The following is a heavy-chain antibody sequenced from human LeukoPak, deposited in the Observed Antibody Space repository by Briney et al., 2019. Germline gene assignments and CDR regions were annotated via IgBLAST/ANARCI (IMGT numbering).Heavy chain of an antibody. D-gene: IGHD3-10*01. CDR1: GYTFTGNY. J-gene: IGHJ4*02. CDR2: INPNSGGT. Sequence: ASVKVSCKASGYTFTGNYINWVRQAPGQGLEWMGWINPNSGGTNYAQEFQDWVTMTRDTSISTAYMELNRLTSDDTAVYYCARGSSIDGAIDYWGQGTLVTVSS. V-gene: IGHV1-2*04. CDR3: ARGSSIDGAIDY.